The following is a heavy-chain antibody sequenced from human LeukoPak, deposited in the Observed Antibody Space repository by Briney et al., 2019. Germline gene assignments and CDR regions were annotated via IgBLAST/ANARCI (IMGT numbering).Heavy chain of an antibody. CDR3: ARDLQDIVVVVAATNWFDP. J-gene: IGHJ5*02. D-gene: IGHD2-15*01. Sequence: ASVKVSSTASGYTFTTYGISWVRQAPGQGLEWMGWISAYNGNTNYTQKLQGRVTMTTDTSTRTAYMELRSLRSDDTAVYYCARDLQDIVVVVAATNWFDPWGQGTLVTVSS. CDR1: GYTFTTYG. V-gene: IGHV1-18*01. CDR2: ISAYNGNT.